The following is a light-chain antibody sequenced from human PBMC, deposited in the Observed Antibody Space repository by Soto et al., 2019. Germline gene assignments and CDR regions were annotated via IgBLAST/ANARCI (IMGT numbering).Light chain of an antibody. J-gene: IGLJ2*01. CDR1: SSNIGSKS. CDR2: SNN. V-gene: IGLV1-44*01. CDR3: AAWDDSLNVLV. Sequence: QSVLTQPPSVSGTPGQRVNMSCSGSSSNIGSKSVSWYQHLPQTAPKLLIYSNNQRPSGVPGRFSGSKSGTSASLAISGLKSGDETQYYCAAWDDSLNVLVFGGGTKLTVL.